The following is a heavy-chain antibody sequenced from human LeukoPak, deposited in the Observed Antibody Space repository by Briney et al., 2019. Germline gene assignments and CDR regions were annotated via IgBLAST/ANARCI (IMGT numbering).Heavy chain of an antibody. CDR1: GGTFSSYA. CDR2: ISGSGGST. Sequence: EASVKVSCKASGGTFSSYAMSWVRQAPGKGLEWVSAISGSGGSTYYADSVKGRFTISRDNSKNTLYLQMNSLRAEDTAVYYCANMIEPWGQGTLVTVSS. V-gene: IGHV3-23*01. J-gene: IGHJ5*02. D-gene: IGHD3-22*01. CDR3: ANMIEP.